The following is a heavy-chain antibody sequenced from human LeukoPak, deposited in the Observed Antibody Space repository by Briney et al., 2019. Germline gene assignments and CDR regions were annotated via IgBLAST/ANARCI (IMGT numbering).Heavy chain of an antibody. CDR3: ARDHEQWLSTYYYYYGMDV. Sequence: GGSLRLSCAASGFTFSDYYMSWSRQAPGKGLEWVSYISSSGSTIYYADSVKGRFTISRDNAKNSLYLQMNSLRAEDTAVYYCARDHEQWLSTYYYYYGMDVWGQGTTVTVSS. J-gene: IGHJ6*02. D-gene: IGHD6-19*01. CDR2: ISSSGSTI. V-gene: IGHV3-11*01. CDR1: GFTFSDYY.